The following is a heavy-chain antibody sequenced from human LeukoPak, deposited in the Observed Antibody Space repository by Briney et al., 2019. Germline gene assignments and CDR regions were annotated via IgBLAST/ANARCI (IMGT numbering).Heavy chain of an antibody. CDR2: IYYSGST. Sequence: SETLSLTCAVYGGSFSGYYWSWIRQPPGKGLEWIGSIYYSGSTYYNPSLKSRVTISVDTSKNQFSLKLSSVTAADTAVYYCATSGLSRFGFWGQGTLVTVSS. J-gene: IGHJ4*02. V-gene: IGHV4-34*01. D-gene: IGHD2/OR15-2a*01. CDR3: ATSGLSRFGF. CDR1: GGSFSGYY.